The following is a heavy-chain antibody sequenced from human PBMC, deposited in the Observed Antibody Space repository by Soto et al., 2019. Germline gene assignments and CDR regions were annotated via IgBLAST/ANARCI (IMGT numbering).Heavy chain of an antibody. V-gene: IGHV3-21*01. CDR3: ARDDTYGMDV. CDR1: GFTFSSYS. J-gene: IGHJ6*02. Sequence: EVQLVESGGGLVKPGGSLRLSCAASGFTFSSYSMNWVRQAPGKGLEWVSSITSSTSYTYYADSVKGRFTISRDNAKNSLYLQMNSLRAEDTAVYYCARDDTYGMDVWGQGTTVTVSS. CDR2: ITSSTSYT.